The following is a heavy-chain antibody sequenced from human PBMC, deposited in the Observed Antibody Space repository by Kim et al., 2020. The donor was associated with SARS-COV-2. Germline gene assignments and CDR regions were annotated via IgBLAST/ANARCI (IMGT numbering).Heavy chain of an antibody. CDR2: IYYSGST. Sequence: SETLSLTCTVSGGSISSYYWSWIRQPPGKGLEWIGYIYYSGSTNYNPSLKSRVTISVDTSKNQFSLKLSSVTAADTAVYYCARDCPQWEGGWFDPWGQGTLVTVSS. CDR3: ARDCPQWEGGWFDP. V-gene: IGHV4-59*13. CDR1: GGSISSYY. J-gene: IGHJ5*02. D-gene: IGHD1-26*01.